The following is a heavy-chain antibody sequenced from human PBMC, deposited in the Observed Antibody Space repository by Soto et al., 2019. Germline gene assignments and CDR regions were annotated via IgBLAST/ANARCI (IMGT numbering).Heavy chain of an antibody. D-gene: IGHD1-26*01. Sequence: DVQLLESGGGLIQPGGSRRLSCLASGFTFSHYAVTWVRQAPGKGLEWVSGITRSGDRTFYADSVKGRFTVSRDNSKNTLFLQMDSLRVEDTAIYYCAIPMGVTQRFDFWGQGTLVTVSS. CDR2: ITRSGDRT. V-gene: IGHV3-23*01. CDR3: AIPMGVTQRFDF. J-gene: IGHJ4*02. CDR1: GFTFSHYA.